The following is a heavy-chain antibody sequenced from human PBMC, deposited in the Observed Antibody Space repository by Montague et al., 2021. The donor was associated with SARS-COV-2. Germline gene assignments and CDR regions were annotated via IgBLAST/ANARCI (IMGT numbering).Heavy chain of an antibody. J-gene: IGHJ4*02. CDR2: IFYTGSK. CDR1: GGSTSNYY. CDR3: ARAQNICFIANCVNYFDL. D-gene: IGHD2-15*01. Sequence: SETLSLTCSVSGGSTSNYYWTWIRQSPGKGLQWIGYIFYTGSKKFNPSLKTRVSMSLDASKNHFSLRLSAVTAADKARYYCARAQNICFIANCVNYFDLWGLGALVTGSS. V-gene: IGHV4-59*01.